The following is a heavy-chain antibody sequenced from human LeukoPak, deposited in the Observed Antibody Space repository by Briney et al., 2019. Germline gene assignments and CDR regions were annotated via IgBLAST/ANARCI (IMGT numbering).Heavy chain of an antibody. CDR1: GFTFSSYG. Sequence: PGGSLRLSCAASGFTFSSYGMHWVRQAPGKGLEWVAVISYDGSNKYYADSVKGRFTISRDNSKNTLYLQMNSLRAEDTAVYYCAKEMLPGIAVATTRGMDVWGQGTTVTVSS. CDR3: AKEMLPGIAVATTRGMDV. CDR2: ISYDGSNK. J-gene: IGHJ6*02. D-gene: IGHD6-19*01. V-gene: IGHV3-30*18.